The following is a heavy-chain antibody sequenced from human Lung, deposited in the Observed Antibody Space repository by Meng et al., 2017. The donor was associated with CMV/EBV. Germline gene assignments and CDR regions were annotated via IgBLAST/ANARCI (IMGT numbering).Heavy chain of an antibody. CDR3: ARADKVRFDY. J-gene: IGHJ4*02. CDR2: IYHSGST. CDR1: GGSMSSTNW. V-gene: IGHV4-4*02. Sequence: QGRGQGSGPGLVRPLGPLSLPCAFSGGSMSSTNWWSWVRQPPGKGLEWIGEIYHSGSTNYNPSLKSRVSISVDKSKNQFSLKLSSVTAADTAVYYCARADKVRFDYWGQGTLVTVS.